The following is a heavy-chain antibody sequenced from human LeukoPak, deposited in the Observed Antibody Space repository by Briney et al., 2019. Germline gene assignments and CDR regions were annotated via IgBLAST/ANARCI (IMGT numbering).Heavy chain of an antibody. D-gene: IGHD5-18*01. CDR1: GFTFSSYE. CDR2: ISGSGGST. J-gene: IGHJ4*02. V-gene: IGHV3-23*01. Sequence: PGGSLRLSCAASGFTFSSYEMHWVRQAPGKGLEWVSAISGSGGSTYYADSVKGRFTISRDNSKNTLYLQMNSLRAEDTAVYYCAKDRGYSYGPGGFDYWGQGTLVTVSS. CDR3: AKDRGYSYGPGGFDY.